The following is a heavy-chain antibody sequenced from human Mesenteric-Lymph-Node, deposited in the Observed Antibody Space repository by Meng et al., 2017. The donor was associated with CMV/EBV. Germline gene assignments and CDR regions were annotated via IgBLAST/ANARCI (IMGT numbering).Heavy chain of an antibody. CDR3: ARGNLAAAGGY. V-gene: IGHV3-7*01. D-gene: IGHD6-13*01. J-gene: IGHJ4*02. CDR2: IKQDGSEK. Sequence: GESLKISCAASGFTFSSYWMSWVRQAPGKGLEWVANIKQDGSEKYYVDSVKGRFTISRDNAKNSLYLQMNSLRAEDTAVYYCARGNLAAAGGYWGQGTLVTVSS. CDR1: GFTFSSYW.